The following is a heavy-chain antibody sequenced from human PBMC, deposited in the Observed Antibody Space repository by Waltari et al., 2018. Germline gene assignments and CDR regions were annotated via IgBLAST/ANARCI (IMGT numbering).Heavy chain of an antibody. CDR3: ARHPAMTIMLWYFDL. J-gene: IGHJ2*01. V-gene: IGHV4-39*01. D-gene: IGHD2-8*01. CDR2: IYYSGST. CDR1: GGSISSSSYY. Sequence: QLQLQESGPGLVKPSETLSLTCTVSGGSISSSSYYWGWIRQPPGKGLEWIGSIYYSGSTDYNTSLKSRVTISVDTSKNQFSLKLSSVTAADTAVYYCARHPAMTIMLWYFDLWGRGTLVTVSS.